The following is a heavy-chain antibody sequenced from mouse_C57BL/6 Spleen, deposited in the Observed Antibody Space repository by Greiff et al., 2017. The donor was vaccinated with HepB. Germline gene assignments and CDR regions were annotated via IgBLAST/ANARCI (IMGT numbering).Heavy chain of an antibody. CDR3: AGGSSYVFDY. D-gene: IGHD1-1*01. V-gene: IGHV1-76*01. J-gene: IGHJ2*01. CDR2: IYPGSGNT. Sequence: QVQLQQSGAELVRPGASVKLSCKASGYTFTDYYINWVKQRPGQGLEWIARIYPGSGNTYYNEKFKGKATLTAEKSSSTAYMQLSSLTSEDSAVYFCAGGSSYVFDYWGQGTTLTVSS. CDR1: GYTFTDYY.